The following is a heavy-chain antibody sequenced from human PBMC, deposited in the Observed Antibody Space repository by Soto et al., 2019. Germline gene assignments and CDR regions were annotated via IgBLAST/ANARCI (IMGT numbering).Heavy chain of an antibody. V-gene: IGHV3-23*01. CDR1: GFTFTSFA. Sequence: LRLSCAASGFTFTSFAVSWVRQAPGKGLEWVSAISGSGGATYYADSVKGRFTISRDNSKNTLYLQMSSLRAEDTALYYCVKDGSSGWPYFDDMDVWGQGTTVTVSS. CDR2: ISGSGGAT. J-gene: IGHJ6*02. D-gene: IGHD6-19*01. CDR3: VKDGSSGWPYFDDMDV.